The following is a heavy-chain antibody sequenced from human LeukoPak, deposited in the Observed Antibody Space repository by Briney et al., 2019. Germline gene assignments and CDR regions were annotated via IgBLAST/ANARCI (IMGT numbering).Heavy chain of an antibody. CDR3: ARVGGRYSPLGY. J-gene: IGHJ4*02. CDR2: IKQDGSEK. CDR1: GFTFSSYW. D-gene: IGHD3-16*02. V-gene: IGHV3-7*01. Sequence: GGSLRLSCAASGFTFSSYWMSWVRQAPGKGLEWVANIKQDGSEKYYVDSVKGRFSISRDNAKNSLYLQMISLRAEDTAVYYCARVGGRYSPLGYWGQGTLVTVSS.